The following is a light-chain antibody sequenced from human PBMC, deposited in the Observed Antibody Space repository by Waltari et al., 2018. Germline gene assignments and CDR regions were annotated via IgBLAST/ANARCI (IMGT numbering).Light chain of an antibody. CDR1: QRISRY. V-gene: IGKV3-20*01. CDR3: QHHFRLPAT. J-gene: IGKJ1*01. CDR2: GAS. Sequence: IMLTQSPGTLSLSPGERATLSCRASQRISRYLAWYQQKPGQAPRLLIYGASSRATGIPDRFSGRGSGTDFSLTISGLEPEDSAVYYCQHHFRLPATFGQGTKVEIK.